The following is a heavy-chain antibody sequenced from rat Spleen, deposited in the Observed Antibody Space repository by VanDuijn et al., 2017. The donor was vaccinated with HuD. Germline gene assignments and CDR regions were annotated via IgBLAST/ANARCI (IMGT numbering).Heavy chain of an antibody. CDR3: ARHGYGGYSGSFAY. CDR2: INTRGGNT. Sequence: EVQLVESGGGLVQPGRSLKLSCAASGFTYSDYIMAWVRQAPTKGLEWVASINTRGGNTYYRGSVKGRFTITRDNAKNTLYLQMDSLRSEDTATYYCARHGYGGYSGSFAYWGQGVMVTVSS. V-gene: IGHV5S13*01. J-gene: IGHJ2*01. D-gene: IGHD1-11*01. CDR1: GFTYSDYI.